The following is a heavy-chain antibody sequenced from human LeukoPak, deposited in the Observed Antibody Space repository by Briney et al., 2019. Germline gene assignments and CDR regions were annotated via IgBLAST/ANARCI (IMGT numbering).Heavy chain of an antibody. Sequence: SETLSLTCAVYGGSFSGYYWSWIRQPPGKGLEWIGEINHSGSTNYNPSLKSRVTISVDTSKNQFSLKLSSVTAADTAVYYCASAFIVVPAAMSYYYGMDVWGQGTTVTVSS. CDR2: INHSGST. J-gene: IGHJ6*02. CDR3: ASAFIVVPAAMSYYYGMDV. D-gene: IGHD2-2*01. CDR1: GGSFSGYY. V-gene: IGHV4-34*01.